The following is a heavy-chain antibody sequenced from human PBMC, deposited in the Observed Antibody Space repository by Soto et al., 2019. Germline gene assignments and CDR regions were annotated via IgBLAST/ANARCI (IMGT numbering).Heavy chain of an antibody. CDR3: AREVRGGAVAGFFDY. CDR2: ISYDGSNK. J-gene: IGHJ4*02. Sequence: RLSCAASGFTFSTYGIHWVRQAPGKGLEWVAVISYDGSNKYYADSVKGRFTISRDNSKNTLYLQMNSLRAEDTAVYYCAREVRGGAVAGFFDYWGQGTLVTVSS. V-gene: IGHV3-33*01. D-gene: IGHD6-19*01. CDR1: GFTFSTYG.